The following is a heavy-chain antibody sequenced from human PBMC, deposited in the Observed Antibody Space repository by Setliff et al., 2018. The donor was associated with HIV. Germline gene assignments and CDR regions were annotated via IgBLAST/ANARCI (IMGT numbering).Heavy chain of an antibody. V-gene: IGHV4-59*05. CDR1: GGSISSYY. CDR2: IYYSGST. D-gene: IGHD5-12*01. CDR3: ARQGGYSGYGFYYYYYYMDV. J-gene: IGHJ6*03. Sequence: SETLSLTCTVSGGSISSYYWSWIRHPAGKGLEWIGSIYYSGSTYYNPSLKSRVTISVDTSKNQFSLKLSSVTAADTAVYYCARQGGYSGYGFYYYYYYMDVWGKGTTVTVSS.